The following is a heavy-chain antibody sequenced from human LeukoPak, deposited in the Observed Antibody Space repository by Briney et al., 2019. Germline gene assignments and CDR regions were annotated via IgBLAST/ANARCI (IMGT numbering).Heavy chain of an antibody. V-gene: IGHV3-11*06. CDR3: ARDRGENYDSSGYYDY. Sequence: PGGSLRLSCAASGFTFSNYYMSWIRQAPGKGLEWVSYISGSSSYTNYADSVMGRFTISRDNAKKSLYLQMNSLRAEDTAVYYCARDRGENYDSSGYYDYWGQGTLVTVSS. CDR2: ISGSSSYT. J-gene: IGHJ4*02. D-gene: IGHD3-22*01. CDR1: GFTFSNYY.